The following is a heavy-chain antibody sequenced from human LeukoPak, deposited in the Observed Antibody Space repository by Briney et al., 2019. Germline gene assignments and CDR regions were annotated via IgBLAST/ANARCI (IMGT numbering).Heavy chain of an antibody. CDR2: ISSSGSTI. CDR3: ARDNYDSSGYFFDY. D-gene: IGHD3-22*01. V-gene: IGHV3-11*01. CDR1: GFTFSDYY. Sequence: GGSLRLSCAASGFTFSDYYMSWIRQAPGKGLEWVSYISSSGSTIYYEDSVKGRFTISRDNAKNSLYLQMNSLRAEDTAVYYCARDNYDSSGYFFDYWGQGTLVTVSS. J-gene: IGHJ4*02.